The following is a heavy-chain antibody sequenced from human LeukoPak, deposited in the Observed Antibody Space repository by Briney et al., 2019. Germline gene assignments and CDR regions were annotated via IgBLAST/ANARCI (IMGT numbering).Heavy chain of an antibody. D-gene: IGHD5-12*01. Sequence: GGSLRLSCAASGFTVSSNYMSWVRQAPGKGLEWVSVIYSGGSTYYADSVKGRFTISRDNSKNTLYLQMNSLRAEDTAVYYCARSPSGYSGYDPSYYFDYWGQGTLVTVSS. CDR2: IYSGGST. CDR3: ARSPSGYSGYDPSYYFDY. V-gene: IGHV3-66*01. CDR1: GFTVSSNY. J-gene: IGHJ4*02.